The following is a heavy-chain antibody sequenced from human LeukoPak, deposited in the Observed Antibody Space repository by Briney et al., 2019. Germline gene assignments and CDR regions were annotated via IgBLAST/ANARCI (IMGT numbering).Heavy chain of an antibody. Sequence: GGSLRLSCAASGFTFSSYDIHWVRQATGKGLEWVSAIGTAGDTYYPGSVKGRFTISRENAKNSLYLQMNSLRAGDTAVYYCAEKHYYDSSGTYTYYYGMDVWGQGTTVTVSS. CDR2: IGTAGDT. CDR1: GFTFSSYD. V-gene: IGHV3-13*01. D-gene: IGHD3-22*01. CDR3: AEKHYYDSSGTYTYYYGMDV. J-gene: IGHJ6*02.